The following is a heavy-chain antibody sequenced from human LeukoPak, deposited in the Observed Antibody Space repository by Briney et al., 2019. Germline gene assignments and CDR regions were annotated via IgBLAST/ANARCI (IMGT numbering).Heavy chain of an antibody. CDR3: ARLPYYYYGMDV. J-gene: IGHJ6*02. CDR1: GGSISSSSYY. Sequence: MPSGTLSLTCTVSGGSISSSSYYWGWIRQPPGKGLEWIGSIYYSGSTYYNPSLKSRVTISVDTSKNQFSLKLSSVTAADTAVYYCARLPYYYYGMDVWGQGTTVTVSS. CDR2: IYYSGST. V-gene: IGHV4-39*01.